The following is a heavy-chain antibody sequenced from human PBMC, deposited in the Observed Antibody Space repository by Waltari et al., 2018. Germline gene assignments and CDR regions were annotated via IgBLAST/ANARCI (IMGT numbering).Heavy chain of an antibody. J-gene: IGHJ4*02. CDR2: ISGSGYSP. CDR3: AKAATMITRDFDY. CDR1: GFTFSSFA. Sequence: EVQLVESGGGLIHPGGSLRLSCAASGFTFSSFAMNWVRQAPGKGLEWVSTISGSGYSPYYAESVKGRFTISRDNSKNRLYLQMNSLRVEDTAVYYCAKAATMITRDFDYWGQGTLVTVSS. V-gene: IGHV3-23*04. D-gene: IGHD3-16*01.